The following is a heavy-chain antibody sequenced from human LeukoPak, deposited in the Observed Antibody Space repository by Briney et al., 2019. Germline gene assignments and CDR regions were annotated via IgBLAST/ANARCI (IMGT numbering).Heavy chain of an antibody. Sequence: VASVKVSFKASGGTFSSYAISWVRQAPGQGLEWMGGIIPIFGTANYAQKFQGRVTITADESTSTAYMELSSLRSEDTAVYYCARALHLYPFDPWGQGTLVTVSS. CDR3: ARALHLYPFDP. J-gene: IGHJ5*02. D-gene: IGHD2-2*02. V-gene: IGHV1-69*13. CDR2: IIPIFGTA. CDR1: GGTFSSYA.